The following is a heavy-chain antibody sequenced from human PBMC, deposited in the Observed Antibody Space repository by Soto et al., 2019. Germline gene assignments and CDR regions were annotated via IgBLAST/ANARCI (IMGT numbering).Heavy chain of an antibody. CDR1: GFTFSSYA. CDR2: ISGSGGST. CDR3: AEDRYYDILTGYSYYFDY. J-gene: IGHJ4*02. V-gene: IGHV3-23*01. Sequence: EVQLLESGGGLVQPGGSLRLSCAASGFTFSSYAMSWVRQAPGKGLEWVSAISGSGGSTYYADSVKGRFTITRDNSKHSLYRQMNSLRADDTAVYYWAEDRYYDILTGYSYYFDYWGQGTLVTVSS. D-gene: IGHD3-9*01.